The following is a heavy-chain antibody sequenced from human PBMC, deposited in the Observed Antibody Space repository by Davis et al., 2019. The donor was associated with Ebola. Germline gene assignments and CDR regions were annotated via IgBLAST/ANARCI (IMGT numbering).Heavy chain of an antibody. CDR3: ARVSASLLRYFDWLGGMDV. D-gene: IGHD3-9*01. V-gene: IGHV3-53*01. J-gene: IGHJ6*04. CDR1: GFTVSSNY. Sequence: PGGSLRLSCAASGFTVSSNYMSWVRQAPGKGLEWVSVIYSGGSTYYADSVKGRFTISRDNSKNTLYLQMNSLRAEDTAVYYCARVSASLLRYFDWLGGMDVWGKGTTVTVSS. CDR2: IYSGGST.